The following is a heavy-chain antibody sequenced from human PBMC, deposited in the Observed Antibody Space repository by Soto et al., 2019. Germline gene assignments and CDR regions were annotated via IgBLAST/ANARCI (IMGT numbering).Heavy chain of an antibody. CDR3: ARVPVTYSSSWIWFSALRRGIDV. CDR1: GYTFTRYG. D-gene: IGHD6-13*01. V-gene: IGHV1-18*01. J-gene: IGHJ6*02. CDR2: ISGYNGDT. Sequence: ASVKVSCKASGYTFTRYGISWVRQAPGQGLEWMGWISGYNGDTKYAQKFQGRVTMTVDTSTTTAYMELRSLTSDDRAVYYCARVPVTYSSSWIWFSALRRGIDVWGQGTTVTVSS.